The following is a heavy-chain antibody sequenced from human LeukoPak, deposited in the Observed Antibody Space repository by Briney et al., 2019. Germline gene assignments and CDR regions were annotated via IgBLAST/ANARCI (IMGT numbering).Heavy chain of an antibody. CDR3: ARDTVTTYYYYMDV. D-gene: IGHD4-11*01. J-gene: IGHJ6*03. Sequence: SETLSLTCTVSGGSISSYYCSWIRQPPGKGLEWIGYIYYSGSTNYNPSLKTRATISVDTSKNQYSLKLSSVTAADTAVYYCARDTVTTYYYYMDVWGKGTTVTVSS. V-gene: IGHV4-59*01. CDR1: GGSISSYY. CDR2: IYYSGST.